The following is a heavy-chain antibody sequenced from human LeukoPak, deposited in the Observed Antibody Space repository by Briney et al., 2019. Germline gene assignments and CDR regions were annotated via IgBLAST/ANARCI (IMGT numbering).Heavy chain of an antibody. Sequence: PGGSLRLSCAASGFTFSSYAMSWVRQAPGKGLEWVSAISGSGGSTYYADSVKGRFTISRDKAKNSLFLQMNSLRDDDTAVYYCARDRVLGSSEGFDYWGQGTLVTVSS. D-gene: IGHD6-13*01. J-gene: IGHJ4*02. CDR2: ISGSGGST. V-gene: IGHV3-23*01. CDR1: GFTFSSYA. CDR3: ARDRVLGSSEGFDY.